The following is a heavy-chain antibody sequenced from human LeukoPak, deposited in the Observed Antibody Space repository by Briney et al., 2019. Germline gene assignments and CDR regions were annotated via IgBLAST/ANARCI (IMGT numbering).Heavy chain of an antibody. J-gene: IGHJ3*02. Sequence: GGSLRLSCAASGFTFSSYAMSWVRQAPGKGLEWVSAISGSGGGTYYADSVKGRFTISRDNSKNTLYLQMNSLRAEDTAVYYCAKGSSGSYDAFDIWGQGTMVTVSS. CDR1: GFTFSSYA. CDR2: ISGSGGGT. CDR3: AKGSSGSYDAFDI. V-gene: IGHV3-23*01. D-gene: IGHD3-22*01.